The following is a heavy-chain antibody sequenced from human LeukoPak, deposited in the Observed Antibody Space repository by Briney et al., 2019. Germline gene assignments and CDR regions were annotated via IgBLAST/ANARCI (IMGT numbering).Heavy chain of an antibody. D-gene: IGHD4-17*01. J-gene: IGHJ6*02. CDR1: GFTFSDYY. V-gene: IGHV3-11*01. Sequence: PGASLRLSCAASGFTFSDYYRSWIRQAPGKGLEWVSYISSSGSTIYYADSVKGRFTISRDNAKNSLYLQMNSLRAEDTAVYYCARYDHGDYLMDVWGQGTTVTVSS. CDR3: ARYDHGDYLMDV. CDR2: ISSSGSTI.